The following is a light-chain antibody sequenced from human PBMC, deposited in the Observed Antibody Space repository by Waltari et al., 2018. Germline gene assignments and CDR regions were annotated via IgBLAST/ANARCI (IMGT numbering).Light chain of an antibody. CDR3: QQYHKWPPGG. CDR2: AAS. Sequence: VVTPSPATLSVSPGKTVTLPCRASQRVNTNLAWYQQKPGQAPRLLIFAASTRAPGIPSRFGGSGSGTEFTLTITSLQFEDVGVYFCQQYHKWPPGGFGGGIKVEIE. CDR1: QRVNTN. J-gene: IGKJ4*01. V-gene: IGKV3-15*01.